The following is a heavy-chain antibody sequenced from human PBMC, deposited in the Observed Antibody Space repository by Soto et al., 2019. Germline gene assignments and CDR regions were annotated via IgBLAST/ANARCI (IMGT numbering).Heavy chain of an antibody. V-gene: IGHV4-59*01. CDR2: IYYSGST. D-gene: IGHD3-22*01. CDR1: GGSISSYY. Sequence: SETLSLTCTVSGGSISSYYWSWIRQPPGKGLEWIGYIYYSGSTNYNPSLKSRVTISVDTSKNQFSLKLSSVTAADTAVYYCARVGRYYYDSSGYYFEYFQHWGQGTLVTVSS. CDR3: ARVGRYYYDSSGYYFEYFQH. J-gene: IGHJ1*01.